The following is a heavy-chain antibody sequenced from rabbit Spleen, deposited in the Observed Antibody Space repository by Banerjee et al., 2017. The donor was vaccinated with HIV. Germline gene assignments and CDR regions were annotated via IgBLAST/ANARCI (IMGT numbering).Heavy chain of an antibody. CDR2: INSFTGRP. CDR1: SNYW. V-gene: IGHV1S45*01. Sequence: SNYWMNWVRQAPGKGLEWIACINSFTGRPVYATWVNGRFTISKASWTTVTLHMTGLTAADTATYFCARDLPGVIGWNFNLWGPGTLVTVS. CDR3: ARDLPGVIGWNFNL. D-gene: IGHD1-1*01. J-gene: IGHJ4*01.